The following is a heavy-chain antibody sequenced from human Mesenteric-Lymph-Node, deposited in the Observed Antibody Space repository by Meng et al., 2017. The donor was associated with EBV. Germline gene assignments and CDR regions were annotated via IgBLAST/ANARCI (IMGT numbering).Heavy chain of an antibody. CDR3: SRVIPAPGTSMVYF. Sequence: QVQLVQSGDEVKQPGAPVQVSCRASGYTFSDYYIHWVRQAPGQGLEWMGRVNTKSGGTNSPQKFQGRVTMTRDTSISTAYMELNSLTSDDTAVYYCSRVIPAPGTSMVYFWGQGTLVTVSS. V-gene: IGHV1-2*06. D-gene: IGHD6-13*01. CDR2: VNTKSGGT. J-gene: IGHJ1*01. CDR1: GYTFSDYY.